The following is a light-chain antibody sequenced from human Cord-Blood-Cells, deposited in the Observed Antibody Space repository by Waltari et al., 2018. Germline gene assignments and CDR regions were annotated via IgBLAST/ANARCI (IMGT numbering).Light chain of an antibody. V-gene: IGKV1-39*01. Sequence: DIQMTQSQSSLSASVGEEVTITCRASQSISSYLNWYQQKPGKAPKLLIYAASSLQSGVPSRFSGSGSGTDFTLAISSLQPEDFATYYCQQSYSTPYTFGQGTKLEIK. J-gene: IGKJ2*01. CDR1: QSISSY. CDR3: QQSYSTPYT. CDR2: AAS.